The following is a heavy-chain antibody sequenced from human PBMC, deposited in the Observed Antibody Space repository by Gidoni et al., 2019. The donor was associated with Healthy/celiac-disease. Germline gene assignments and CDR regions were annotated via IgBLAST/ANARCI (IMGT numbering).Heavy chain of an antibody. D-gene: IGHD1-26*01. J-gene: IGHJ1*01. V-gene: IGHV3-9*01. Sequence: EVQLVESGGGLVQPGRSLRLSCAASGFTFDDYAMHWVRQAPGKGLEWVSGISWNSGSIGYADSVKGRFTISRDNAKNSLYLQMNSLRAEDTALYYCAKDMGGGSGYFQHWGQGTLVTVSS. CDR1: GFTFDDYA. CDR2: ISWNSGSI. CDR3: AKDMGGGSGYFQH.